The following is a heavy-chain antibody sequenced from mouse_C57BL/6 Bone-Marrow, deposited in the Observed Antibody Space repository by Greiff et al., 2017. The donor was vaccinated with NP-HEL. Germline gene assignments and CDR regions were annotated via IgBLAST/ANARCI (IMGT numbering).Heavy chain of an antibody. CDR1: GFTFSSYG. CDR3: ARRDYYGSSLDD. CDR2: ISSGGSYT. D-gene: IGHD1-1*01. J-gene: IGHJ2*01. V-gene: IGHV5-6*02. Sequence: EVMLVESGGDLVKPGGSLKLSCAASGFTFSSYGMSWVRQTPDKRLEWVATISSGGSYTYYPDSVKGRFTISRDNAKNTLYLQMSSLKSEDTAMYYCARRDYYGSSLDDWGQGTTLTVSS.